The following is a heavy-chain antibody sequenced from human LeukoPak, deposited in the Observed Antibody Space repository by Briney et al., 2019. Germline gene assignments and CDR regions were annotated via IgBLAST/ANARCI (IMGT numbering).Heavy chain of an antibody. CDR2: ITDSGSST. CDR3: ARSTRHFGSAMYYFDD. CDR1: GFTFTGYY. J-gene: IGHJ4*02. Sequence: GGSLRLSCAASGFTFTGYYLHWVRQTPGRGLEYISTITDSGSSTYHTNSVRGRFTISRDNSKNTLYLQMGSLRTEDTAVYYCARSTRHFGSAMYYFDDWGQGTLVTVSS. D-gene: IGHD3-10*01. V-gene: IGHV3-64*01.